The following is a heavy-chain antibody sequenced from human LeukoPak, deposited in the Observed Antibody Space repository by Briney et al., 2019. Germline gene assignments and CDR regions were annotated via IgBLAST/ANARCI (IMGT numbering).Heavy chain of an antibody. CDR2: ISGSASHI. J-gene: IGHJ4*02. D-gene: IGHD3-3*01. CDR1: GFTFDNFG. V-gene: IGHV3-21*01. Sequence: PGGSLRLSCAASGFTFDNFGMHWVRQAPGKGLEWVSFISGSASHIFYADSVKGRFTMSRDNAKNSMYLQINSLRAEDTAVYYCARDLFRSGFPPWGYWGQGTLVIVSS. CDR3: ARDLFRSGFPPWGY.